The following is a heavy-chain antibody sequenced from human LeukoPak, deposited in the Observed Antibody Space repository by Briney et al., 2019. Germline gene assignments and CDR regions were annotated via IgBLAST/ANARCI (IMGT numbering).Heavy chain of an antibody. D-gene: IGHD4-17*01. V-gene: IGHV5-51*01. J-gene: IGHJ4*02. Sequence: GESLRISCKGSGYSFTSYWIGWVRQMPGKGLEWMGIIYPGDSDTRYSPSFQGQVTISADKSISTAYLQWSSLKASDTAMYYCARLRVWNGDYESGGFDYWGQGTLVTVSS. CDR1: GYSFTSYW. CDR2: IYPGDSDT. CDR3: ARLRVWNGDYESGGFDY.